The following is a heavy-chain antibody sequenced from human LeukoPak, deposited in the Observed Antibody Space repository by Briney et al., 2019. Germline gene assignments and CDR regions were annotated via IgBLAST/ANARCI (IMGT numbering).Heavy chain of an antibody. Sequence: GGSLRLSCAASGFTFSSYSMNWVRQAPGKGLEWVSSISSSSSYIYYADSVKGRFTISRDNAKNSLYLQMNSLRAEDAAVYYCAREPLLEGLVDHCFDYWGQGTLVTVSS. V-gene: IGHV3-21*01. D-gene: IGHD3-3*01. CDR3: AREPLLEGLVDHCFDY. CDR1: GFTFSSYS. J-gene: IGHJ4*02. CDR2: ISSSSSYI.